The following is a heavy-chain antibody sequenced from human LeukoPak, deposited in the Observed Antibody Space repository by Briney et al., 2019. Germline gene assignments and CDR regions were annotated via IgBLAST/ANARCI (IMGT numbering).Heavy chain of an antibody. CDR1: TYTFTRYG. J-gene: IGHJ4*02. V-gene: IGHV1-18*01. Sequence: GASVKVSCKASTYTFTRYGISWVRQAPGQGLEWMGWISGYNGNTNYAQKFQGRVTITADESTSTAYMELSSLRSEDTAVYYCATDLLGKVAHLHRSYHWGQGTLVTVSS. CDR2: ISGYNGNT. D-gene: IGHD2-21*01. CDR3: ATDLLGKVAHLHRSYH.